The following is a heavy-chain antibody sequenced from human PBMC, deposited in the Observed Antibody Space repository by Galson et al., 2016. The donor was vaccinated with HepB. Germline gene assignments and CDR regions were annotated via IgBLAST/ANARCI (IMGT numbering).Heavy chain of an antibody. CDR1: GFTFSSYW. D-gene: IGHD6-13*01. V-gene: IGHV3-74*01. CDR2: IDTDGSGT. J-gene: IGHJ4*02. Sequence: SLRLSCAASGFTFSSYWMQWVRRSPGKGLVWVSRIDTDGSGTSYADSVRGRFTISRDNAKNTLYLHMNTLRAEDTAVYYCARDDYSTSWFPDFWGRGTPVTVSS. CDR3: ARDDYSTSWFPDF.